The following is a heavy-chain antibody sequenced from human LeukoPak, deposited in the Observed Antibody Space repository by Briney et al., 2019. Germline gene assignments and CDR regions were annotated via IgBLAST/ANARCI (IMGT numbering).Heavy chain of an antibody. J-gene: IGHJ4*02. CDR2: ISGSGGST. CDR1: GFTFSSYA. D-gene: IGHD3-22*01. Sequence: GGSLRLSCAASGFTFSSYAMSWVRQAPGKGLEWVSAISGSGGSTYYADSVKGRFTISRDNSKNTLYLQMNSLRAEDTAVYYCANHEGLNYYDSSGYYHKLFDYWGQGTLVTVSS. V-gene: IGHV3-23*01. CDR3: ANHEGLNYYDSSGYYHKLFDY.